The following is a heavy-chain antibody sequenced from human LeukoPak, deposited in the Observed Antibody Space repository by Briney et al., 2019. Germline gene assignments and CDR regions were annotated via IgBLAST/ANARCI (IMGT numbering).Heavy chain of an antibody. Sequence: PGGSLRLSCAASGFTFSSYGMHWVRQAPGKGLEWVAVISYDGSNKYYADSVKGRFTISRDNSKNTLYLQMNSLRAEDTAVYYCAKDYCSGGSCYYHDYWGQGTLVTVSS. CDR2: ISYDGSNK. J-gene: IGHJ4*02. V-gene: IGHV3-30*18. CDR3: AKDYCSGGSCYYHDY. CDR1: GFTFSSYG. D-gene: IGHD2-15*01.